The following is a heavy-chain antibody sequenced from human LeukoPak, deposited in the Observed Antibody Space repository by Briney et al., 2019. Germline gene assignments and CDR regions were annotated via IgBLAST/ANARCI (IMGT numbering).Heavy chain of an antibody. CDR2: INSDGSST. CDR1: GFTFSSYW. CDR3: ARASRAGPRRDGYNL. J-gene: IGHJ4*02. D-gene: IGHD5-24*01. V-gene: IGHV3-74*01. Sequence: GGSLRLSCAASGFTFSSYWMHWVRQAPGKGLVWVSRINSDGSSTSHADSVKGRFTISRDNAKNTLYLQMNSLRAEDTAVYYCARASRAGPRRDGYNLWGQGTLVTVSS.